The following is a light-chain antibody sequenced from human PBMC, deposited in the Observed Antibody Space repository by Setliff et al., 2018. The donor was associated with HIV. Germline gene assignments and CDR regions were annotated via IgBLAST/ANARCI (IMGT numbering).Light chain of an antibody. V-gene: IGLV2-23*01. CDR1: SSDLGSYHL. Sequence: ALSQPASVSGSPGQSITISCTGTSSDLGSYHLVSWYQHHPGKAPKLMIYEGSQRPSGVSTRFSGSTSGDTASLTIAGLQAEDEADYYCCSYVAGSHYVFGTGTKVTVL. J-gene: IGLJ1*01. CDR3: CSYVAGSHYV. CDR2: EGS.